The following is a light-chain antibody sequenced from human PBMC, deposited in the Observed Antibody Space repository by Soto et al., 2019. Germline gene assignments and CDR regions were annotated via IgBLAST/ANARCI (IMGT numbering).Light chain of an antibody. CDR1: QSVSSH. CDR2: DAS. CDR3: QQRSSEIT. Sequence: EVVLTQSPATLSLSPGEGATLSCRASQSVSSHLAWYQQKPGQAPRLLIYDASKRATGIPARFSGNGFGTYFTLTISSLEPEDFAVYYCQQRSSEITFGQGTRLEIK. J-gene: IGKJ5*01. V-gene: IGKV3-11*01.